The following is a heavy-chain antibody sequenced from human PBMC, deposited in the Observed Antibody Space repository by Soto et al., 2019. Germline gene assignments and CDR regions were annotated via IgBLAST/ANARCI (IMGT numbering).Heavy chain of an antibody. J-gene: IGHJ4*02. CDR1: GYTFTSYG. D-gene: IGHD6-6*01. CDR2: ISAYNGNT. Sequence: ASVKVSCKASGYTFTSYGMSWVRQAPGQGLEWMGWISAYNGNTNYAQKVQGRVTMTTDTSTTTAYMELRSLRSDDAAVYYCARDFVYGTSSGDGFDYWGQGTLVTGLL. CDR3: ARDFVYGTSSGDGFDY. V-gene: IGHV1-18*04.